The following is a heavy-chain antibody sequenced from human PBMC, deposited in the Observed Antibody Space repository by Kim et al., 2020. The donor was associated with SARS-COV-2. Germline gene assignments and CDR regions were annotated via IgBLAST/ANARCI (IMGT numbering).Heavy chain of an antibody. Sequence: ASVKVSCKTSGYKFNRNSVHWVREAPGQRLEWMGWINAGNGHTQYSPKFQGRVTITRDTSASTSYMELSSLRSEDTAVYYCAKDETYGHNAFDIWGQGTMVTVSS. D-gene: IGHD4-17*01. V-gene: IGHV1-3*01. CDR3: AKDETYGHNAFDI. J-gene: IGHJ3*02. CDR1: GYKFNRNS. CDR2: INAGNGHT.